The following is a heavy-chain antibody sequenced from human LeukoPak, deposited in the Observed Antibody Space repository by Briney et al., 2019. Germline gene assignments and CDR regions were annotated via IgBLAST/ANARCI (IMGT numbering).Heavy chain of an antibody. Sequence: ASVKVSCKASGYTLTGYYMHWVRQAPGQGLEWMGWMNPNSGNTGYAQKFQGRVTMTRNTSISTAYMELSSLRSEDTAVYYCARDGGKRPRHFDYWGQGTLVTVSS. CDR2: MNPNSGNT. CDR3: ARDGGKRPRHFDY. D-gene: IGHD1-1*01. V-gene: IGHV1-8*02. CDR1: GYTLTGYY. J-gene: IGHJ4*02.